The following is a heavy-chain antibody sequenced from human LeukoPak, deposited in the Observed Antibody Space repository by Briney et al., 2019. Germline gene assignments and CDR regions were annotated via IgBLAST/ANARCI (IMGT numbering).Heavy chain of an antibody. D-gene: IGHD4-11*01. CDR3: ARGGYSNFSYYYYHYYMDV. CDR2: IYYSGST. Sequence: SETLSLTCTVSGGSISSSSYYWGWIRQPPGKGLEWIGSIYYSGSTYYNPSLKSRVTISVDTSKNQFSLKLSSVTAADTAVYYCARGGYSNFSYYYYHYYMDVWGKGTTVTVSS. J-gene: IGHJ6*03. V-gene: IGHV4-39*01. CDR1: GGSISSSSYY.